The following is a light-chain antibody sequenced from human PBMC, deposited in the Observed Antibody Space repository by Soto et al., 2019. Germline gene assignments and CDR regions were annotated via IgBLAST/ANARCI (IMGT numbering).Light chain of an antibody. Sequence: AIQMTQSPPSLSASVGDRVTITCRASQGIRNDLGWYQQKPGKAPKLLIYGASSLQSDVPSRFSGSGSGTDFTLTISSLQPEDFATYYCLQDDSYPLTFGGGTKVEIK. CDR2: GAS. CDR3: LQDDSYPLT. J-gene: IGKJ4*01. V-gene: IGKV1-6*01. CDR1: QGIRND.